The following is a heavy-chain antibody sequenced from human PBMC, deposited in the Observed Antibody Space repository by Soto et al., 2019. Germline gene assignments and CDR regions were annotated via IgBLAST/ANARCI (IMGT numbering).Heavy chain of an antibody. Sequence: GESLKISCKGSGYSFTSYWISWVRQMPGKGLEWMGRIDPSDSYTNYSPSFQGHVTISADKSISTAYLQWSSLKASDTAMYYCARAIAAAGTKYYFDYWGQGTLVTAPQ. V-gene: IGHV5-10-1*01. CDR1: GYSFTSYW. J-gene: IGHJ4*02. CDR2: IDPSDSYT. CDR3: ARAIAAAGTKYYFDY. D-gene: IGHD6-13*01.